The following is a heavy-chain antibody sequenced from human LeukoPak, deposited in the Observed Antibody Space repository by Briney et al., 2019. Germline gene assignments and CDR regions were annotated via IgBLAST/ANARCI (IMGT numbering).Heavy chain of an antibody. D-gene: IGHD3-16*02. J-gene: IGHJ4*02. CDR2: ISSSSSYI. CDR1: GFTFSSYS. Sequence: PGGSLRLSCAASGFTFSSYSMNWVRQAPGKGLEWVSSISSSSSYIYYADSVKGRFTISRDYAKNSLYLQMNSLRAEDTAVYYCASMITFGGVIAPDYWGQGTMVTVSS. CDR3: ASMITFGGVIAPDY. V-gene: IGHV3-21*01.